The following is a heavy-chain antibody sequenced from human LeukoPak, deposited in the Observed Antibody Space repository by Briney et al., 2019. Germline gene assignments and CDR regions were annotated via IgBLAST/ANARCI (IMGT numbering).Heavy chain of an antibody. V-gene: IGHV1-18*01. Sequence: ASVKVSCKASGYTFTSYGISWVRQAPGQGLEWMGWISAYNGNTNYAQKLQGRVTMTTDTSTSTAYMELRSLRSDDTAVYYCARDSDGYNPRQQFDYWGQGTLVTVSS. CDR1: GYTFTSYG. CDR2: ISAYNGNT. D-gene: IGHD5-24*01. CDR3: ARDSDGYNPRQQFDY. J-gene: IGHJ4*02.